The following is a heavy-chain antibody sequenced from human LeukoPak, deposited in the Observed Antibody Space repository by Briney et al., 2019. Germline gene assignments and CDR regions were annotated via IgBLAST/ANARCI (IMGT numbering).Heavy chain of an antibody. CDR2: IYPGDSDT. CDR1: GYSFTNYW. V-gene: IGHV5-51*01. Sequence: GESLKISFKGSGYSFTNYWIGWVRLMPGKGLEWMGIIYPGDSDTRYSPSFQGQVTISADKSISTAYLQWSSLKASDTAMYYCARRTDRSFWYLDYWGQGTLVTVS. CDR3: ARRTDRSFWYLDY. J-gene: IGHJ4*02.